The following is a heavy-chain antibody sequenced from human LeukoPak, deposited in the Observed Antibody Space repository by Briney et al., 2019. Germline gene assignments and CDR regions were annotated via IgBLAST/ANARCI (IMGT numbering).Heavy chain of an antibody. D-gene: IGHD3-22*01. Sequence: PSETLSLTCAVYGGSLSGYYWSWIRQPPGKGLEWIGKINYSGDANYNPSLKSRVTISVDTSNNQFSLKLTSVTAADTAVYYCARSYYDSSGPYDVWGEGTTVTVSS. CDR1: GGSLSGYY. V-gene: IGHV4-34*01. J-gene: IGHJ6*04. CDR3: ARSYYDSSGPYDV. CDR2: INYSGDA.